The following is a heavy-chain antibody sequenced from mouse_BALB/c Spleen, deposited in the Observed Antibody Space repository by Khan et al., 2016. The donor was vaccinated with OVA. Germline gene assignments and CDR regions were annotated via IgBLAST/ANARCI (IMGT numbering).Heavy chain of an antibody. CDR3: ARAGYGGFAY. Sequence: EVELVESGGGLVKPGGSLKLSCAASGFTFSDYYMYWVRQIPEKRLEWVATISDGGSYTYYPDSVKGRFTISRDNAKNNLYLQMSSLKSEDTAMYYCARAGYGGFAYWGQGTLVTVSA. V-gene: IGHV5-4*02. CDR1: GFTFSDYY. CDR2: ISDGGSYT. J-gene: IGHJ3*01. D-gene: IGHD1-1*02.